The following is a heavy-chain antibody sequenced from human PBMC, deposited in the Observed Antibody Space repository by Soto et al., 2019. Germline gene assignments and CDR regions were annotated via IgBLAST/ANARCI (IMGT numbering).Heavy chain of an antibody. Sequence: GGSLRLSCAASGFTFSTYSMNWVRQAPGKGLEWVSYISGSTSATYYADSVTGRFTISRDNAKNALYLQMNSLRVEDTAVYYCARGLYGWFFDYWGQGSLVTVSS. D-gene: IGHD6-19*01. CDR2: ISGSTSAT. J-gene: IGHJ4*02. V-gene: IGHV3-48*01. CDR1: GFTFSTYS. CDR3: ARGLYGWFFDY.